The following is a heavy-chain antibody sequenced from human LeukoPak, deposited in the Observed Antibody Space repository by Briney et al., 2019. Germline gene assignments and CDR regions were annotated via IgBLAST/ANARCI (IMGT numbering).Heavy chain of an antibody. D-gene: IGHD6-19*01. CDR2: ITAYNGNT. Sequence: ASVKVSCKTSGYTFTSHGISWVRQAPGQGLEWMGWITAYNGNTNYAQKFQDRVTMTTDTSTSTAYMELRSLRSDDTAVYYCARYQWLLSYYFDFWGQGTPVTVSS. CDR3: ARYQWLLSYYFDF. CDR1: GYTFTSHG. J-gene: IGHJ4*02. V-gene: IGHV1-18*01.